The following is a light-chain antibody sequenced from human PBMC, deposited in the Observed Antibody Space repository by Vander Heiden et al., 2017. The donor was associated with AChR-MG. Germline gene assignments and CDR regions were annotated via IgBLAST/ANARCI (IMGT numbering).Light chain of an antibody. V-gene: IGLV2-14*03. J-gene: IGLJ2*01. CDR3: SSYTSSSTLNVI. CDR2: DVS. Sequence: QSALTPPASVSGSPGQSITISCTGTSSDVGGYNSVSWYQQHPGKAPKRMIYDVSSRPSGVSNRFSGSKSGNTASLTISGLQAEDEADYYCSSYTSSSTLNVIFGGGTKLTVL. CDR1: SSDVGGYNS.